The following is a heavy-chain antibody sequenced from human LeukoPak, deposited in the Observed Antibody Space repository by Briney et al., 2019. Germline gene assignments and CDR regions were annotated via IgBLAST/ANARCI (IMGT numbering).Heavy chain of an antibody. CDR3: ARDYGYYDSSGYYYGFAFDI. J-gene: IGHJ3*02. CDR2: MNPNSGNT. D-gene: IGHD3-22*01. V-gene: IGHV1-8*02. CDR1: GYTFTSYD. Sequence: ASVKVSCKASGYTFTSYDINWVRQATGQGLEWMGWMNPNSGNTGYAQKFQGRVTMTRDTSISTAYMELSRLRSDDTAVYYCARDYGYYDSSGYYYGFAFDIWGQGTMVTVSS.